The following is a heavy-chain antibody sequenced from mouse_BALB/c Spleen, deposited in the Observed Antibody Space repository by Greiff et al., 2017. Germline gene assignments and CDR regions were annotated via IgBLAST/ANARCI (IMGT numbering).Heavy chain of an antibody. J-gene: IGHJ4*01. CDR2: ISYSGST. CDR3: ARPDYYGSSYDYAMDY. Sequence: EVQLQESGPGLVKPSQSLSLTCTVTGYSITSDYAWNWIRQFPGNKLEWMGYISYSGSTSYNPSLKSRISITRDTSKNQFFLQLNSVTTEDTATYYCARPDYYGSSYDYAMDYWGQGTSVTVSS. V-gene: IGHV3-2*02. CDR1: GYSITSDYA. D-gene: IGHD1-1*01.